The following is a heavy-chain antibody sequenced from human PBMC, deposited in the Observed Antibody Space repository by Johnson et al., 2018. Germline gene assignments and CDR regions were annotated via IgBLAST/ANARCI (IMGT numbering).Heavy chain of an antibody. J-gene: IGHJ3*02. V-gene: IGHV3-74*03. CDR1: GFTFSSYS. Sequence: VQLQESGGGLVQPGGSLRLSCAASGFTFSSYSMHWVRQGPGKGLVWVSYMNPQRNYILYADSVKGRFTISRDNAKNTLYLQMNRLRAEDTAVYYWVSDPSTGIPDAFENWGHGTMVTVSS. D-gene: IGHD3-10*01. CDR3: VSDPSTGIPDAFEN. CDR2: MNPQRNYI.